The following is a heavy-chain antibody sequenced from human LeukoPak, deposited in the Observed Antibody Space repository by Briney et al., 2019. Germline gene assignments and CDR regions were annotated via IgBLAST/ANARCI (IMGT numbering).Heavy chain of an antibody. Sequence: PGGSLRLSCAASGFTFSSYAMSWVRQAPGKGLEWVSAISGSGGSTYYADSVKGRFTISRDNSKNTLYLQMNSLRAEDTAVYYCAKDSTGIQLWLYYFGYWGQGTLVTVSS. CDR1: GFTFSSYA. D-gene: IGHD5-18*01. J-gene: IGHJ4*02. CDR3: AKDSTGIQLWLYYFGY. CDR2: ISGSGGST. V-gene: IGHV3-23*01.